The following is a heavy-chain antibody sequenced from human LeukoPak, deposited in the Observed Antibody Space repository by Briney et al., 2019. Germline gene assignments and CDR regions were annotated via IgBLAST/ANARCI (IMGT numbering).Heavy chain of an antibody. V-gene: IGHV4-59*01. D-gene: IGHD6-19*01. CDR3: AKEGYASGWHTD. CDR2: IYYSGTT. CDR1: GASISSSY. J-gene: IGHJ4*02. Sequence: SETLSLTCPVSGASISSSYWTWLRQPPGKGLEWIGCIYYSGTTNYNPSLKSRVTISVDMSRNQFSLKLRSVTDADTAVYYCAKEGYASGWHTDWGQGTLVTVSS.